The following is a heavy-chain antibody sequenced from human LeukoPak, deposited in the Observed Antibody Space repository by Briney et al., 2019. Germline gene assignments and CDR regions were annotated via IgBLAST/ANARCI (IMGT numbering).Heavy chain of an antibody. J-gene: IGHJ4*02. CDR1: GFTFSSYN. V-gene: IGHV3-74*01. D-gene: IGHD4-11*01. Sequence: PGGSLRLSCAASGFTFSSYNMNWVRQAPGKGLMWVSRINSDGSRTTYADSVRGRFTISRDNAKSTLYLQMNSLRAEDTAVYYCARVRDDYTYFDCWGQGTLVTVSS. CDR2: INSDGSRT. CDR3: ARVRDDYTYFDC.